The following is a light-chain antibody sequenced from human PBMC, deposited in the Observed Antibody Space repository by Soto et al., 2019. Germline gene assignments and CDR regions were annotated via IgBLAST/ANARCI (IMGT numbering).Light chain of an antibody. V-gene: IGKV3-15*01. CDR2: GAS. J-gene: IGKJ5*01. CDR3: QQYNNWPPIT. CDR1: QSVSSN. Sequence: EIVMTQSPATLSVSPGERATLSCRASQSVSSNLAWYQQKPGQAPRLLIYGASTRATGIPARFSGSGYGTEFTRTISSLQSEDFAVYYGQQYNNWPPITLGQGTRREIK.